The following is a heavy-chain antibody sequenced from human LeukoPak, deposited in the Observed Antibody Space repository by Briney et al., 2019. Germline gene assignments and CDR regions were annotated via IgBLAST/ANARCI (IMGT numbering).Heavy chain of an antibody. CDR3: ARTEESGYSYRYFGYYYYMDV. V-gene: IGHV4-59*01. D-gene: IGHD5-18*01. Sequence: SETLSLTCTVSGDSISSYYWNWIRQPPGKGLEWIGYIYYSGSTHYNPSLKSRVTISVDTSKNQFSLKLSSVTAADTAVYYCARTEESGYSYRYFGYYYYMDVWGKGTTVTVSS. J-gene: IGHJ6*03. CDR1: GDSISSYY. CDR2: IYYSGST.